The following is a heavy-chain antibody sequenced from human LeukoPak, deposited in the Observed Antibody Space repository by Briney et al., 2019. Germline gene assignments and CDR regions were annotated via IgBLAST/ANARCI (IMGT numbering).Heavy chain of an antibody. J-gene: IGHJ4*02. V-gene: IGHV4-59*01. CDR1: GGSISSYY. D-gene: IGHD5-24*01. CDR3: ARAGPRRDGYNVDS. CDR2: IYYTGNT. Sequence: SSETLSLTCTVSGGSISSYYWSWIRQPPGKGLEWIGDIYYTGNTNCNPSLKSRVTISVDTSKNQFSLKLSSVTAADTAVYYCARAGPRRDGYNVDSWGQGTLVTVSS.